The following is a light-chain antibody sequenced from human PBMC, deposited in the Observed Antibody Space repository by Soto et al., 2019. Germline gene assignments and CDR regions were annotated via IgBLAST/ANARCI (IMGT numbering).Light chain of an antibody. Sequence: ESVLTQSPGTLSLSPGERATLSCRSSQSVSSGYLAWYQQKPGQAPRLLIFRAFNRATGIPDRFSGSGSGTDFTLTISRLEPEDFAVYYCQQYVASPPSWTFGQGTKVEIK. CDR1: QSVSSGY. J-gene: IGKJ1*01. V-gene: IGKV3-20*01. CDR3: QQYVASPPSWT. CDR2: RAF.